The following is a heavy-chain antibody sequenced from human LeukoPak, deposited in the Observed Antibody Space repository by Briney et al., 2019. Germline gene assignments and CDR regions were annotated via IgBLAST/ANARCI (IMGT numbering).Heavy chain of an antibody. J-gene: IGHJ5*02. CDR3: AREQGSSWYGGYWFDP. V-gene: IGHV4-59*01. D-gene: IGHD6-13*01. Sequence: PSETLSLTCTVSGGSISSYYWSWIRQPPGKGLGWIGYIYYSGNTNYNPSLKSRVTISVDTSKNLFSLKLSSVTAADTAVYYCAREQGSSWYGGYWFDPWGQGTLVTVSS. CDR1: GGSISSYY. CDR2: IYYSGNT.